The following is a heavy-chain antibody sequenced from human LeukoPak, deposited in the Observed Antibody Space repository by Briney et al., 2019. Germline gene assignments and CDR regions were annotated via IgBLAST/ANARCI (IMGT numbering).Heavy chain of an antibody. Sequence: PSETLSLTCTVSGGSISSGGYYWSWIRQHPGKGLEWIGCIYYSGTTYYHPSPTSRVAISVDTSKNQFSLKLSSVTAADTAVYYCARSGTVTTWNYWGQGTLVTVSS. CDR2: IYYSGTT. J-gene: IGHJ4*02. D-gene: IGHD4-17*01. CDR3: ARSGTVTTWNY. CDR1: GGSISSGGYY. V-gene: IGHV4-31*03.